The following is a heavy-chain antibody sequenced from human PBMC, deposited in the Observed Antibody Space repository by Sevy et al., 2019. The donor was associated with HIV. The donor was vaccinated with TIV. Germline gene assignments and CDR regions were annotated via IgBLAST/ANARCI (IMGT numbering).Heavy chain of an antibody. V-gene: IGHV3-33*06. J-gene: IGHJ4*02. CDR3: AKGIAAAGYYFDF. Sequence: GESLKISCAASGFTFSSYGMHWVRQAPGKGLEWVAGIWYDGNNKDYVDSVKGRFTISRDNSKNTVYLQMNSLRAEDTAVYYCAKGIAAAGYYFDFWGQGTLVTVSS. D-gene: IGHD6-13*01. CDR2: IWYDGNNK. CDR1: GFTFSSYG.